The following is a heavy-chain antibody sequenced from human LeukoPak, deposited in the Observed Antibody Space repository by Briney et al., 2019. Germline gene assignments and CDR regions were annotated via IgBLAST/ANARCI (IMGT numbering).Heavy chain of an antibody. CDR2: ITPLFGTA. CDR3: ARGVWGSYRSNFDY. Sequence: SVKVSCKASGGTFSKYTISWVRQRPGQGLEWMGGITPLFGTANYAQKFQGRVTITADESTSTAYMELSSLRSEDTAVYYCARGVWGSYRSNFDYWGQGTLVTVSS. J-gene: IGHJ4*02. D-gene: IGHD3-16*02. V-gene: IGHV1-69*13. CDR1: GGTFSKYT.